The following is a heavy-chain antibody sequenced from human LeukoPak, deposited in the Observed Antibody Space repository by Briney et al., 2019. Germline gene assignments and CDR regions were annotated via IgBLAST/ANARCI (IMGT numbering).Heavy chain of an antibody. CDR1: GGSFSGYY. V-gene: IGHV4-34*01. CDR2: INHSGST. D-gene: IGHD3-16*02. J-gene: IGHJ3*02. CDR3: AATRYTPTRDTGEAFDI. Sequence: SETLSLTCAAYGGSFSGYYWSWIRQPPGKGLEWIGEINHSGSTNYNPSLKSRVTISVDTSKNQFSLKLSSVTAADTAVYYCAATRYTPTRDTGEAFDIWGQGTMVTVSS.